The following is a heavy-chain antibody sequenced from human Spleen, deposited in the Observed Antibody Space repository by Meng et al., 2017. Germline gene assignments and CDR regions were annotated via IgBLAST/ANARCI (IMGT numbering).Heavy chain of an antibody. J-gene: IGHJ5*02. V-gene: IGHV4-39*01. CDR1: GGSISTSGYY. D-gene: IGHD6-19*01. CDR2: IGHSGIT. Sequence: QPQLQESGPGLVKPSGALSLTCSVSGGSISTSGYYWGWIRQPPGKGLEWKGSIGHSGITYYTPSLKSRVTVSIDTSKSQFSLKLTSVTAADAAVYYCVRSSGWVRTGFDPWGQGTLVTVSS. CDR3: VRSSGWVRTGFDP.